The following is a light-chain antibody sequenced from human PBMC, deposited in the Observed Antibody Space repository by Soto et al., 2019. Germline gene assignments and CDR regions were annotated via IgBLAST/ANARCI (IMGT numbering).Light chain of an antibody. Sequence: EIVLTQSPGTLSLSPGERATLSCRASQSVSSSYLAWYQQKPGQAPRLLIYGASSRATGIPDRFSGSGSGTDFTLTISRLEPEDFAVYYCQQDGSSPFGFGQGTRLEIK. CDR2: GAS. J-gene: IGKJ5*01. V-gene: IGKV3-20*01. CDR1: QSVSSSY. CDR3: QQDGSSPFG.